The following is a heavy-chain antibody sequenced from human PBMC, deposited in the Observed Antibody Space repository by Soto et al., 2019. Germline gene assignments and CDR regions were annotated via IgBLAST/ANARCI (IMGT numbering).Heavy chain of an antibody. D-gene: IGHD1-1*01. V-gene: IGHV1-69*12. CDR3: ARANDRPQLGGNYYYILDV. CDR2: IMPIFRTP. Sequence: QVQLEQSGAEVKKPGSSVKVSCKASGGTFRNSAISWVRQAPGQGLEWMGGIMPIFRTPDYAQKFQGRVTITADEPTGTAYMELSGLRSDDTAVYFCARANDRPQLGGNYYYILDVWGHGTTVTVSS. J-gene: IGHJ6*02. CDR1: GGTFRNSA.